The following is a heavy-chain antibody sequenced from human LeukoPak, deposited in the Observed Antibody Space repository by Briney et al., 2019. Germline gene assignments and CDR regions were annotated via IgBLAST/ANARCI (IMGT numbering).Heavy chain of an antibody. V-gene: IGHV1-8*03. CDR2: MNPNSGNT. D-gene: IGHD3-22*01. Sequence: ASVKVSCKASGYTFTSYDINWVRQATGQGLEWMGWMNPNSGNTGYAQKFQGRVTITGNTSISTAYMELSSLRSEDTAVYYCARGRGGAWYYYDSSGSQFDYWGQGTLVTVSS. CDR3: ARGRGGAWYYYDSSGSQFDY. CDR1: GYTFTSYD. J-gene: IGHJ4*02.